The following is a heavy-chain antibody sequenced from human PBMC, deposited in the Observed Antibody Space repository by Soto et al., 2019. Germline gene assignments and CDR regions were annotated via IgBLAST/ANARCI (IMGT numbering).Heavy chain of an antibody. CDR2: IYYSGST. V-gene: IGHV4-39*01. J-gene: IGHJ6*02. Sequence: PSETLSLTCTVSGGSISSSSYYWGWIRQPPGKGLEWIGSIYYSGSTYYNPSLKSRVTISVDTSKNQFSLKLSSVTAADTAVYYCARHSSSWYYYYYYYGMDVWGQGTTVTVS. CDR1: GGSISSSSYY. CDR3: ARHSSSWYYYYYYYGMDV. D-gene: IGHD6-13*01.